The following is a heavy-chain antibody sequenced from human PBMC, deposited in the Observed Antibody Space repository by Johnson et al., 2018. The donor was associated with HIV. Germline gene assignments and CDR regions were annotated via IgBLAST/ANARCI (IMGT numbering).Heavy chain of an antibody. CDR3: AKEGVAGADAFDI. D-gene: IGHD6-19*01. J-gene: IGHJ3*02. V-gene: IGHV3-30*04. Sequence: QVQLVESGGGAVQPGRSLTLSCAASGFIFSIHAMYWVRQAPGKGLEWVAVISPQGTTSYYADHVTGRFTVSRYNSKNTLYLQMYSLRAEDTAVYYCAKEGVAGADAFDIWGQGTMVTVSS. CDR1: GFIFSIHA. CDR2: ISPQGTTS.